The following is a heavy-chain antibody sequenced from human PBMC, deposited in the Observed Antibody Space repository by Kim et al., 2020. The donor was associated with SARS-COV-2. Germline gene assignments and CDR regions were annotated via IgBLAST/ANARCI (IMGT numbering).Heavy chain of an antibody. CDR1: GFTFSSYW. V-gene: IGHV3-74*01. D-gene: IGHD3-10*01. Sequence: GGSLRLSCAASGFTFSSYWMHWVRQAPGKGLVWVSRINSDVSSTSYADSVKGRFTISRDNAKNTLYLQMNSLRAEDTAVYYCARSMVRGVPRYYYYYGMDVWGQGTTVTVSS. CDR2: INSDVSST. CDR3: ARSMVRGVPRYYYYYGMDV. J-gene: IGHJ6*02.